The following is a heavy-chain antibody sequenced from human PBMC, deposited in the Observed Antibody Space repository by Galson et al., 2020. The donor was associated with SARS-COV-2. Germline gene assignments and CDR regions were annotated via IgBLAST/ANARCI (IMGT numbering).Heavy chain of an antibody. CDR3: AREYRDCSSTSCYRYFDY. J-gene: IGHJ4*02. D-gene: IGHD2-2*01. Sequence: GESLKIYCAASGFTFSSYGMHWVRQAPGKGLEWVAVIWYDGSNKYYADSVKGRFTISRDNSKNTLYLQMNSLRAEDTAVYYCAREYRDCSSTSCYRYFDYWGQGTLVTVSS. CDR2: IWYDGSNK. V-gene: IGHV3-33*01. CDR1: GFTFSSYG.